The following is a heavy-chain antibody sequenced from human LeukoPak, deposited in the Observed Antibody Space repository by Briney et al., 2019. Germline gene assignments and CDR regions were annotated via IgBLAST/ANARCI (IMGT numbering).Heavy chain of an antibody. Sequence: ASVKVSCKASGYTFTSYGISWVRQAPGQGLEWMGWISAYNGNTNYAQKLQGGVTMTTDTSTSTAYMELRSLRSDDTAVYYCAREDRDYVWGSYRPLFDYWGQGTLVTVSS. CDR2: ISAYNGNT. D-gene: IGHD3-16*02. CDR1: GYTFTSYG. J-gene: IGHJ4*02. CDR3: AREDRDYVWGSYRPLFDY. V-gene: IGHV1-18*01.